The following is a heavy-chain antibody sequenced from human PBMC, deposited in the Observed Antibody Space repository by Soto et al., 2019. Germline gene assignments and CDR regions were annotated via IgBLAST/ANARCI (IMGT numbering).Heavy chain of an antibody. Sequence: TGGSLRLSCAASGFTFSSYGMHGVRQDPGKGLEWVAVIWYDGSNKYYADSVKGRFTISRDNSKNTLYLQMNSLRAEDTAVYYCARDKGYCSSTSCYALYYFDYWGQGTLVTVSS. V-gene: IGHV3-33*01. CDR3: ARDKGYCSSTSCYALYYFDY. D-gene: IGHD2-2*01. CDR2: IWYDGSNK. J-gene: IGHJ4*02. CDR1: GFTFSSYG.